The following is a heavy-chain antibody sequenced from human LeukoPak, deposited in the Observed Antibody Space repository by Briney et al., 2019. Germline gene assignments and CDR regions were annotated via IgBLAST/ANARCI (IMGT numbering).Heavy chain of an antibody. CDR1: GFTFSSYA. D-gene: IGHD1-26*01. CDR3: ARLAGGSYSDY. CDR2: ISYNGGST. V-gene: IGHV3-64*01. J-gene: IGHJ4*02. Sequence: GGSLRLSYAASGFTFSSYAMNWVRQAPGKGLEYVSSISYNGGSTYYANSVRGRFTISRDNSKNTLYLQMGSLRAEDMAVYYCARLAGGSYSDYWGQGILVTVSS.